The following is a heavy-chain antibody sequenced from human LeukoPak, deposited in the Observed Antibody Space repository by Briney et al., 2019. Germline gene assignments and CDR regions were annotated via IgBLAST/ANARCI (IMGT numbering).Heavy chain of an antibody. D-gene: IGHD3-3*01. CDR2: IYYSGST. CDR1: GGSISSGGYY. Sequence: SETLSLTCTVSGGSISSGGYYWSWIRQHPGKGLEWIGYIYYSGSTYYNPSLKSRVTISVDTSKNQFSLKLSSVTAADTAVYYCARDRSITIFGVAPDAFDIWGQGTMVTVSS. V-gene: IGHV4-31*03. J-gene: IGHJ3*02. CDR3: ARDRSITIFGVAPDAFDI.